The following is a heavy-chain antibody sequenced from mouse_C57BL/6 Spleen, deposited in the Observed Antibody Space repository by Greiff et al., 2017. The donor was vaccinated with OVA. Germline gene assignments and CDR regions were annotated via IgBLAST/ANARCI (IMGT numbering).Heavy chain of an antibody. D-gene: IGHD4-1*01. CDR3: ARELEYFDY. V-gene: IGHV5-4*01. CDR2: ISDGGSYT. J-gene: IGHJ2*01. Sequence: EVKLMESGGGLVKPGGSLKLSCAASGFTFSSYAMSWVRQTPEKRLEWVATISDGGSYTYYPDNVKGRVTISRDNAKNNLYLQMSHLKSEDTAMYYCARELEYFDYWGQGTTLTVSS. CDR1: GFTFSSYA.